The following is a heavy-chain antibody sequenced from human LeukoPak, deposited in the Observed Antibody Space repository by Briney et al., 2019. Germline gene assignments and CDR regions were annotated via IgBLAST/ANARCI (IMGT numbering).Heavy chain of an antibody. D-gene: IGHD3-3*01. Sequence: PSETLSLSCAVYGGSFSGYYWSWIRQPPGKGLEWIGEINHSGSTNYNPSLKSRVTISVDTSKNQFSLKLSSVTAADTAVYYCASLELIGVKRGAFHTWGQGTMVTVSS. J-gene: IGHJ3*02. V-gene: IGHV4-34*01. CDR1: GGSFSGYY. CDR2: INHSGST. CDR3: ASLELIGVKRGAFHT.